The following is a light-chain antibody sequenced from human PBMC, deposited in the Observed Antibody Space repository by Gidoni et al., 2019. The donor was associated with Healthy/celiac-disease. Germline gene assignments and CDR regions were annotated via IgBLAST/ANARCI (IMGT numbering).Light chain of an antibody. Sequence: EIVLTQSPATLSVSPGERAPLPCRASQSVSSNLAWSQQKHGQAPRHLIYGASTRATGIPARLSGSGSGTEFTHTISSLQSEDFAVYYCQQYNDWPPLTFGGGTKVEIK. CDR2: GAS. CDR3: QQYNDWPPLT. V-gene: IGKV3-15*01. J-gene: IGKJ4*01. CDR1: QSVSSN.